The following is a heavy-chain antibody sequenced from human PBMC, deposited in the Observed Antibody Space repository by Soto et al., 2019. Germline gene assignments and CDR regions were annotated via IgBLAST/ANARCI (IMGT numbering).Heavy chain of an antibody. CDR1: GGSISSYY. J-gene: IGHJ4*02. V-gene: IGHV4-59*08. D-gene: IGHD4-17*01. CDR2: IYYSGST. CDR3: ASRYGGILDY. Sequence: SETLSLTCTVSGGSISSYYWSWIRQPPGKGLEWIGYIYYSGSTNYNPSLKSRVTISVDTSKNRFSLKLSSVTAADTAVYYCASRYGGILDYCGQGTLVTVSS.